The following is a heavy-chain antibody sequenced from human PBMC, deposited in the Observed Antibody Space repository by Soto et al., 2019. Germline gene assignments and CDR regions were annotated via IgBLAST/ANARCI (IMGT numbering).Heavy chain of an antibody. CDR3: AREKIVVGPAAISAKTYWYLDL. V-gene: IGHV1-69*01. J-gene: IGHJ2*01. CDR1: GGTFSSYD. Sequence: QVQLVQSGAEVKKPGSSVKVSCKASGGTFSSYDISWVRQAPGQGLEWMGGIIPTFGTANYAQKFQGRVTITTDESTSTADMELGSLRSEDTAVYYCAREKIVVGPAAISAKTYWYLDLWGRGTLVTVSS. CDR2: IIPTFGTA. D-gene: IGHD2-2*02.